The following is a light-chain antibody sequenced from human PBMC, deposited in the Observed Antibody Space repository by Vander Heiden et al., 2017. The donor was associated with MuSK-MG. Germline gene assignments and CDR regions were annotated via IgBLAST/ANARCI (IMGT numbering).Light chain of an antibody. Sequence: DIQMTQSPSSLSASVGDRVTITCRASQSISSYLNWYQQKPGKAPKLLIYAASSLQSGVPSRFSGSGYGTDFTLTISSRQPEDFATYYCQQSYSNPPYTFGQGTKMXIK. J-gene: IGKJ2*01. CDR2: AAS. CDR3: QQSYSNPPYT. CDR1: QSISSY. V-gene: IGKV1-39*01.